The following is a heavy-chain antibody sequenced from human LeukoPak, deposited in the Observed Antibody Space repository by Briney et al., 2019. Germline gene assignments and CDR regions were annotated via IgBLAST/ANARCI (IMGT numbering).Heavy chain of an antibody. V-gene: IGHV3-43*02. D-gene: IGHD3-22*01. CDR2: ISGDATRT. CDR1: GFTFVDYA. CDR3: VRGDHYYDSSGYYEGIDY. Sequence: GGSLRLSCAASGFTFVDYAMHWVRQTPGKGLEWVSLISGDATRTYYADSLKGRFTISRDNSKNSLYLHMSSLRTEDTALYYCVRGDHYYDSSGYYEGIDYWGQGTLVTVSS. J-gene: IGHJ4*02.